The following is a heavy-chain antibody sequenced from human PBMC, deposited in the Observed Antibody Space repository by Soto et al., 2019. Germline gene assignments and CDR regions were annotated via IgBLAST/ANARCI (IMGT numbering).Heavy chain of an antibody. CDR3: AKDIYTSRRSYYFDY. J-gene: IGHJ4*02. CDR2: ISWNSGSI. D-gene: IGHD2-2*01. Sequence: GGSLRLSCAASGFTFDDYAMHWVRQAPGKGLEWVSGISWNSGSIGYADSVKGRFTISRDNAKNSLYLQMNSLRAEDTALYYCAKDIYTSRRSYYFDYWGQGTLVTVSS. CDR1: GFTFDDYA. V-gene: IGHV3-9*01.